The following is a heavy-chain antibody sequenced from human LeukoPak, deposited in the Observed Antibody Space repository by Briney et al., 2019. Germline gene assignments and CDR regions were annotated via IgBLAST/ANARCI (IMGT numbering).Heavy chain of an antibody. Sequence: PSETLSLTCTVSGGSISSASHRWGWFRQSPGKGLEWIGGIYYSHTTYYDHSLNSRFTISIVTSKNPFSLQLNSVTAADTAVYYCVRHDGRSGGTMGALDSWGQGSLVTVSS. CDR3: VRHDGRSGGTMGALDS. V-gene: IGHV4-39*01. CDR2: IYYSHTT. CDR1: GGSISSASHR. J-gene: IGHJ4*02. D-gene: IGHD4-23*01.